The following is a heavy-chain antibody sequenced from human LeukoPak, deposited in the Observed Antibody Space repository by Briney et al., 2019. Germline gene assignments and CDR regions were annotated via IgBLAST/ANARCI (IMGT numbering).Heavy chain of an antibody. J-gene: IGHJ4*02. D-gene: IGHD6-19*01. CDR2: ISDSGSIT. V-gene: IGHV3-23*01. Sequence: GGSLRLSCAASGFALSSLAMGWVRQAPGKGLEWVSVISDSGSITYYADSVKGRFTISRDNSKNTLFLQMNSLRAEDTAVYYCAKDARRTSGWYFFDYWGQGTLVTVSS. CDR3: AKDARRTSGWYFFDY. CDR1: GFALSSLA.